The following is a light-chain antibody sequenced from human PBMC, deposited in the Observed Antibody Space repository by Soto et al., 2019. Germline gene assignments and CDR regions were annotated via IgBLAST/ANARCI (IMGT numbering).Light chain of an antibody. CDR1: QSIGNY. Sequence: DIHMTQSPSSLSASVGDRVTITCRASQSIGNYLNWYQQKPGKAPNLLIYIASNLHSGVPSRFSGSGSWTDFTLTISSLQPEDFATYYCQQSYSTPYTFGQGTKVDIK. J-gene: IGKJ2*01. V-gene: IGKV1-39*01. CDR2: IAS. CDR3: QQSYSTPYT.